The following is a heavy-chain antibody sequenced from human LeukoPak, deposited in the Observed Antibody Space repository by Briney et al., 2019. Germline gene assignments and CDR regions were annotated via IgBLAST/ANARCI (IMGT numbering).Heavy chain of an antibody. CDR3: ARGRAVTTGDDY. V-gene: IGHV4-4*07. J-gene: IGHJ4*02. CDR2: IFSSGST. Sequence: SETLSPTCTVSGGSINNYWSWIRQPAGKGLEWIGRIFSSGSTVYHPSLKSRVTMSVDTSRNSFSLKLTSVTAADTAVYYRARGRAVTTGDDYWGQGTLVTVSS. D-gene: IGHD4-17*01. CDR1: GGSINNY.